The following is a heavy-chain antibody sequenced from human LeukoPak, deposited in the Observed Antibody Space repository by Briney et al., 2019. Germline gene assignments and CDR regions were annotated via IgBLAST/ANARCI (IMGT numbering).Heavy chain of an antibody. CDR1: GGSISSYY. J-gene: IGHJ4*02. Sequence: PSETLSLTCTVSGGSISSYYWSWIRQPPGKGLEWIGYIYYSGSTNYNPSLRSRVTISVDTSKNQFSLKLSSVTAADTAVYYCARDKGDFDYWGQGTLVTVSS. CDR2: IYYSGST. D-gene: IGHD3-16*01. CDR3: ARDKGDFDY. V-gene: IGHV4-59*01.